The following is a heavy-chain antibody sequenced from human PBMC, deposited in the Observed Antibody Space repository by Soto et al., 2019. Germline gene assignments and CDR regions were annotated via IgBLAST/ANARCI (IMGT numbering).Heavy chain of an antibody. Sequence: QLQLQLSGSGLVKPSQTLSLTCAVSGGSISSGTYSWSWIRQPPGNGLEWIGYIYHSGSTYYNSSLKSRVTISVDRSKNQFSLKLSSVTAADTAVYYCARGHYGGKVDAFDIWGQGTMVTVSS. D-gene: IGHD2-15*01. CDR3: ARGHYGGKVDAFDI. CDR1: GGSISSGTYS. V-gene: IGHV4-30-2*01. J-gene: IGHJ3*02. CDR2: IYHSGST.